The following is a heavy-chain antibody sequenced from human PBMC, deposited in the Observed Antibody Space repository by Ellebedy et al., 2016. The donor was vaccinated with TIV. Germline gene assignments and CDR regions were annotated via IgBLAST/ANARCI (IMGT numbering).Heavy chain of an antibody. J-gene: IGHJ5*02. Sequence: GESLKISCAASGFTVNSYFMSWVRQAPGKGLEWVSIIYKDGGTNYTDSALGRFTISSDNSENTLYLQMDSLRAEDTAVYYCARDPGGGGNYGDNWFDPWGQGTLVTVSS. D-gene: IGHD4-17*01. CDR3: ARDPGGGGNYGDNWFDP. V-gene: IGHV3-66*01. CDR1: GFTVNSYF. CDR2: IYKDGGT.